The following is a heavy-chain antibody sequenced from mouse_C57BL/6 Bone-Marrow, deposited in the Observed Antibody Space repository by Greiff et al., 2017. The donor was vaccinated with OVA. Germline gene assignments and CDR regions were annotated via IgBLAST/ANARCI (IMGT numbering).Heavy chain of an antibody. Sequence: EVKLMESGAELVRPGASVKLSCTASGFNIKDDYMHWVKQRPEQGLEWIGWIDPENGDTEYASKFQGKATITADTSSNTAYLQLSSLTSEDTAVYYCTTSGGNFFDYWGQGTTLTVSS. V-gene: IGHV14-4*01. J-gene: IGHJ2*01. CDR3: TTSGGNFFDY. CDR2: IDPENGDT. CDR1: GFNIKDDY. D-gene: IGHD2-1*01.